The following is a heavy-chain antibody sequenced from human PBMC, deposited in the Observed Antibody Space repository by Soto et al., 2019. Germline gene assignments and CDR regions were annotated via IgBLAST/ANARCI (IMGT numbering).Heavy chain of an antibody. CDR1: GFTFSDHY. J-gene: IGHJ6*02. Sequence: EVQLVESGGGLVQPGGSLRLSCAASGFTFSDHYMDWVRQAPGKGLEWVGRTRNKANSYTTEYAASVKGRFTISRYDSTNSLYLQINSLTTEDTAVYYCSVGVYNGHPAGYSSERGIYYYGMDVWGQGTTVTVSS. D-gene: IGHD6-25*01. V-gene: IGHV3-72*01. CDR3: SVGVYNGHPAGYSSERGIYYYGMDV. CDR2: TRNKANSYTT.